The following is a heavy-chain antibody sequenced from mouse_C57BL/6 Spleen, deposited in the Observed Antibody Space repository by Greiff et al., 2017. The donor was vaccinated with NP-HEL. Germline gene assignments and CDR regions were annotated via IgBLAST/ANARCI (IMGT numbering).Heavy chain of an antibody. Sequence: VQLQQSGAELARPGASVKLSCKASGYTFTSYGISWVKQRTGQGLEWIGEIYPRSGNTYYNEKFKGKATLTADKSSSTAYMELRSLTSEDSAVYFCARKLGSTYYAMDYWGQGTSVTVSS. CDR2: IYPRSGNT. V-gene: IGHV1-81*01. J-gene: IGHJ4*01. CDR1: GYTFTSYG. D-gene: IGHD5-1*01. CDR3: ARKLGSTYYAMDY.